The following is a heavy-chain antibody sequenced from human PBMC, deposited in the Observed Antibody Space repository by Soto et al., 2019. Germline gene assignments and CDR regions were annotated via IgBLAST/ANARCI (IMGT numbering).Heavy chain of an antibody. Sequence: ASVKVSCKASGYTFTSYCISWVRQAPVQGLEWMGWISAYNGNTNYAQKLQGRVTMTTDTSTSTAYMELRSLRSDDTAVYYCARVSLTLTYYYDSSGYYYIDYWGQGTLVTVSS. CDR3: ARVSLTLTYYYDSSGYYYIDY. CDR2: ISAYNGNT. D-gene: IGHD3-22*01. J-gene: IGHJ4*02. V-gene: IGHV1-18*04. CDR1: GYTFTSYC.